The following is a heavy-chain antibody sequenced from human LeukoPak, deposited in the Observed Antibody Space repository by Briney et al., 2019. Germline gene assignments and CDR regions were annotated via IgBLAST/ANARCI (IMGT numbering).Heavy chain of an antibody. CDR2: INHSGST. V-gene: IGHV4-34*01. Sequence: SETLSLTCAVYGGSFSGYYWSWIRQPPGKGLEWIGEINHSGSTNYNPSIKSQVTISVDTSKNQFSLKLSSVTAADTAVYYCARVPTARIKNGMDVWGQGTTVTVSS. J-gene: IGHJ6*02. CDR1: GGSFSGYY. CDR3: ARVPTARIKNGMDV.